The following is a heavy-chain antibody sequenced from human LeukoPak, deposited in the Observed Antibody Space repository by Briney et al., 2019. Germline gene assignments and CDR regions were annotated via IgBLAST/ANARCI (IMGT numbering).Heavy chain of an antibody. CDR3: ARDGIQGLDV. V-gene: IGHV1-69*06. CDR2: IIPIFGTA. D-gene: IGHD5-18*01. CDR1: GGTLSSYA. J-gene: IGHJ6*04. Sequence: SVKVYCKASGGTLSSYAISWVRQAPGQGLEWMGGIIPIFGTANYAQKFQGRVTITADKSTSTAYMELSSLRSEDTAVYYCARDGIQGLDVWGKGTTVTVSS.